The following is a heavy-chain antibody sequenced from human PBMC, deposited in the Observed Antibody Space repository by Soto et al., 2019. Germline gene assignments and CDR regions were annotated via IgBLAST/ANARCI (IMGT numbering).Heavy chain of an antibody. D-gene: IGHD3-10*01. V-gene: IGHV3-21*02. CDR3: AGTYGSADY. CDR1: GFSLTDYY. CDR2: ISSSGSFV. Sequence: EVQLVESGGGLVEPGGSLGLSGEASGFSLTDYYMNWVRQAPGKGLEWVSSISSSGSFVSYADSVKGRFSISRDNAKNLLFLQMNSLRAEDTAVYYCAGTYGSADYWGQGTLVTVSS. J-gene: IGHJ4*02.